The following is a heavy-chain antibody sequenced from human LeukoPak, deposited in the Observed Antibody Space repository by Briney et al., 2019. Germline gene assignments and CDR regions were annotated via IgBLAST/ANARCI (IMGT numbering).Heavy chain of an antibody. J-gene: IGHJ5*02. D-gene: IGHD3-3*01. CDR1: GGSISSSSYY. Sequence: PSETLSLTCTVSGGSISSSSYYWGWIRQPPGKGLEWIGSIYYSGSTYYNPSLKSRVTISVDTSKNQFSLKLSSVTAADTAVYYCARLLPPLRFSIKTWGQGTLVTVSS. CDR3: ARLLPPLRFSIKT. V-gene: IGHV4-39*01. CDR2: IYYSGST.